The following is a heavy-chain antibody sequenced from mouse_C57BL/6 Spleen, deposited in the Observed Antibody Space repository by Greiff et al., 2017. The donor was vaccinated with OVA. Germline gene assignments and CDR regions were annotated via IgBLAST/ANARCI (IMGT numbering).Heavy chain of an antibody. CDR3: TTFYYDCVYAMDY. V-gene: IGHV14-1*01. CDR2: IDPEDGDT. D-gene: IGHD2-4*01. CDR1: GFNIKDYY. J-gene: IGHJ4*01. Sequence: VQLKESGAELVRPGASVKLSCTASGFNIKDYYMHWVKQRPEQGLEWIGRIDPEDGDTEYAPKFQGKATMTADTSSNTAYLQLSSLTSEDTAVYYCTTFYYDCVYAMDYWGQGTSVTVSS.